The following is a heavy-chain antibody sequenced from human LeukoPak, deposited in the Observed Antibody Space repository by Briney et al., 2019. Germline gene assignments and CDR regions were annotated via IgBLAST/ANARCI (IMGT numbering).Heavy chain of an antibody. D-gene: IGHD6-13*01. V-gene: IGHV4-4*07. CDR2: IYTSGST. CDR3: ARVGPHSSSWFDAFDI. Sequence: SETLSLTCTVSGGSISSYYWSWIRQPAGKGLEWIGRIYTSGSTNYNPSLKSRVTMSVDTSKNQFSLKLSSVTAADTAVYYCARVGPHSSSWFDAFDIWGQGTMVTVSS. J-gene: IGHJ3*02. CDR1: GGSISSYY.